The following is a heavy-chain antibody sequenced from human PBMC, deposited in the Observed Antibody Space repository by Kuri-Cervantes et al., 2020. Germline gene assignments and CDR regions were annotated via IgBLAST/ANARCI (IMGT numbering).Heavy chain of an antibody. CDR2: ISSSSSYI. D-gene: IGHD3-9*01. J-gene: IGHJ4*02. CDR1: EFTFDDYA. V-gene: IGHV3-21*03. CDR3: ARGYDMGWGY. Sequence: GGSLRLSCAASEFTFDDYAMHWVRQAPGRGLEWVSSISSSSSYIYYADSMKGRFTISRDNAKNSLYLQMNSLRAEDTAVYYCARGYDMGWGYWGQGTLVTVSS.